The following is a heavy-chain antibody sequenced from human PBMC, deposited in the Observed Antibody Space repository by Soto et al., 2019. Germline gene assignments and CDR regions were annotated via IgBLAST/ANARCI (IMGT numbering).Heavy chain of an antibody. V-gene: IGHV1-3*01. J-gene: IGHJ4*02. CDR2: INAANGKT. CDR3: ARDRGGVYSPFDY. Sequence: SVKVSCKASGYTFTSYTINWVRQAPGHRLEWMGWINAANGKTKYSQKFQGRVTITRDTPASTAYMDLSSLRSEDTAMYYCARDRGGVYSPFDYWGQGTLVTVSS. CDR1: GYTFTSYT. D-gene: IGHD2-15*01.